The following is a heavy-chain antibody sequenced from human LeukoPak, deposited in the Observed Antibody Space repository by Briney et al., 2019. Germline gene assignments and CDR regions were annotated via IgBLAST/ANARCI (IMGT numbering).Heavy chain of an antibody. J-gene: IGHJ4*02. CDR3: AREYYDFWSGYYTEGY. CDR1: GCTFSSYS. D-gene: IGHD3-3*01. Sequence: PGGSLRLSCAGSGCTFSSYSMNWVRQAPGKGLEWVSSISSSSSYIYYADSVKGRFTISRDNAKNSLYLQMNSLRAEDTAVYYCAREYYDFWSGYYTEGYWGQGTLVTVSS. V-gene: IGHV3-21*04. CDR2: ISSSSSYI.